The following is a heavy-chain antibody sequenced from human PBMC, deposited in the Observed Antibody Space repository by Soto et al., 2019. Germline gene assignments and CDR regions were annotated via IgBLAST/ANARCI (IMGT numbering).Heavy chain of an antibody. J-gene: IGHJ6*02. V-gene: IGHV4-59*08. CDR3: ATTGGYSSGWYYYYYYGMDV. Sequence: SETLCLTCTVSCGSIISYYWSWIRQPPGKGLEWIGYIYYSGSTNYNPSLKSRVTISVDTSKNQFSLKLSSVTAADTAVYYCATTGGYSSGWYYYYYYGMDVWGQGTTVTVSS. CDR2: IYYSGST. CDR1: CGSIISYY. D-gene: IGHD6-19*01.